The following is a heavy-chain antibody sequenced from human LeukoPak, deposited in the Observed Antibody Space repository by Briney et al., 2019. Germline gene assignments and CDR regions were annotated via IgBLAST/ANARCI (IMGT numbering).Heavy chain of an antibody. CDR1: GGSVSDYY. Sequence: SETLSLTCTVSGGSVSDYYWSWIRQSPGKGLEWIGYIYYTGGTSYNPSPRSRVTMSADTSKNQFSLKLSSVTAADTAVYYCASRKLGNDYWGQGTLVTVSS. CDR2: IYYTGGT. V-gene: IGHV4-59*02. D-gene: IGHD7-27*01. CDR3: ASRKLGNDY. J-gene: IGHJ4*02.